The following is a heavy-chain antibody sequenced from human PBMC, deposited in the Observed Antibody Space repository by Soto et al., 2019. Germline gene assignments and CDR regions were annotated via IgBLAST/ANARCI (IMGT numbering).Heavy chain of an antibody. V-gene: IGHV3-7*01. Sequence: GGSLRLSCAASEFKFKTYWMTWVRQAPGKGLEWVANINPNGREQSYVDSVRGRFTISRDNGKNSLYLQLNSLGVEDTAVFYCARGHWGMDVWGQGTTVTVSS. CDR2: INPNGREQ. CDR1: EFKFKTYW. J-gene: IGHJ6*02. D-gene: IGHD7-27*01. CDR3: ARGHWGMDV.